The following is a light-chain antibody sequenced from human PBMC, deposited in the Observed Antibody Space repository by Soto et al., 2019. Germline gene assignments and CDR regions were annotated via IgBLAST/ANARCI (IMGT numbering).Light chain of an antibody. CDR2: GAS. CDR1: QSVSSY. V-gene: IGKV3-20*01. J-gene: IGKJ1*01. Sequence: EIVLTQSPGTLSLSPGERATLSCRASQSVSSYLAWYQQKPGQAPRLLIYGASSRATGIPDRFSGSGSGTDFPLTISRLEPEDLAVYYCQQYGRPSRTFGQGTKVEIK. CDR3: QQYGRPSRT.